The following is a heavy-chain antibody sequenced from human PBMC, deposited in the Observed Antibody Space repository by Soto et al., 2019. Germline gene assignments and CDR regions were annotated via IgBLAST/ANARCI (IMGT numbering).Heavy chain of an antibody. J-gene: IGHJ6*02. Sequence: ASVKVSCKASGYTVTSYGISWVRQAPGQGLEWMGWISAYNGNTNYAQKLQGRVTMTTDTFTSKAYMELRSLKSDDTAVYYCARAAAGMFGLYYYYGMDVWGQGTTVTVSS. D-gene: IGHD6-13*01. CDR1: GYTVTSYG. CDR3: ARAAAGMFGLYYYYGMDV. CDR2: ISAYNGNT. V-gene: IGHV1-18*01.